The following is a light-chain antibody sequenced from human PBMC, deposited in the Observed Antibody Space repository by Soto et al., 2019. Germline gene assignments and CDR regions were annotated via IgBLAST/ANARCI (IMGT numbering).Light chain of an antibody. V-gene: IGKV1-5*03. CDR3: QQYDSYSWT. J-gene: IGKJ1*01. CDR1: QSISSW. Sequence: IRMTQSPSTLSASVGDRVTITCRASQSISSWLAWYQQKPGKAPKLLIYKASSLESGVPSRFSGSGSGTEFTLTISSLQPDDFATYYCQQYDSYSWTFGHGTKV. CDR2: KAS.